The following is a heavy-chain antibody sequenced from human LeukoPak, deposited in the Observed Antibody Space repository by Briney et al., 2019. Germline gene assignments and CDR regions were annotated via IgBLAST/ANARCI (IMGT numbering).Heavy chain of an antibody. CDR1: GFTFSSSA. CDR2: ISISGDDT. V-gene: IGHV3-23*01. Sequence: PGGSLRLSCAASGFTFSSSAMNWVRQAPGKGLEWVSTISISGDDTYYAESVKGRFTISRDNSKNTLYLQMNSLRAEDTAVYYCANLKAPRAKGWLPLFNWGQGTLVTVSS. J-gene: IGHJ4*02. CDR3: ANLKAPRAKGWLPLFN. D-gene: IGHD3-10*01.